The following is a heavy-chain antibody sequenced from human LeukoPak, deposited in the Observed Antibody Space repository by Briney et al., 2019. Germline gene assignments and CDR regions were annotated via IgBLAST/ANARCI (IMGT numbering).Heavy chain of an antibody. Sequence: ASVKVSCKASGYTFTGYYIHWVRQAPGQGLEWMGWVNPNSGGTIYEEKFQGRVNTTRDTSISTAYMELTGLRSDDTAVYYCARRLKIVWYGLDVWGQGTSVTVSS. CDR2: VNPNSGGT. V-gene: IGHV1-2*02. CDR3: ARRLKIVWYGLDV. CDR1: GYTFTGYY. D-gene: IGHD2-21*01. J-gene: IGHJ6*02.